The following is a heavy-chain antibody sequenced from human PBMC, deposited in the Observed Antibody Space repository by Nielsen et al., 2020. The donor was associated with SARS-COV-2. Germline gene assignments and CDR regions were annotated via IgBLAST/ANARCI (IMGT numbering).Heavy chain of an antibody. D-gene: IGHD6-13*01. Sequence: LKISRVASVFSFITYSMNCVRQAPRKGLVWVSYISCCSATIYYADSVKGRFTISRDNVKNSLYLQLSSLSAEDTAVYYCARSPFHRSSWYGMDVWGQGTTVTVSS. CDR2: ISCCSATI. CDR3: ARSPFHRSSWYGMDV. J-gene: IGHJ6*02. V-gene: IGHV3-48*01. CDR1: VFSFITYS.